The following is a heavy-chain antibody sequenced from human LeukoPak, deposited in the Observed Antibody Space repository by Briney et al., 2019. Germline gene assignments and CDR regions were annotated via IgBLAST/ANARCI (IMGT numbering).Heavy chain of an antibody. CDR1: GFTFSTYD. V-gene: IGHV3-23*01. Sequence: GGSLRLSCAASGFTFSTYDMSWVRQTPGKGLEWVSAISGTHAGRQGTTYYADSVKGRFTISRGDSKNTLYLQMHSLRAEDTAIYFCAKGGYFPYDMWGQGTKVTVSP. CDR2: ISGTHAGRQGTT. D-gene: IGHD5-18*01. J-gene: IGHJ3*02. CDR3: AKGGYFPYDM.